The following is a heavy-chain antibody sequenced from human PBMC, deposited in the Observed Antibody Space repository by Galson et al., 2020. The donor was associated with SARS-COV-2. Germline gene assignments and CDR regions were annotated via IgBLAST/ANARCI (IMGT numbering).Heavy chain of an antibody. J-gene: IGHJ4*02. Sequence: LGESLKISCVFSGFTFKDFWLNWIRQAPGKGLELVANIRGDGSETNYVDSVQGRFSISRDNAVDTLYLEMNRLRVEETVVYYCTREGWQGGYWGQGTRVTVSS. CDR3: TREGWQGGY. D-gene: IGHD2-15*01. V-gene: IGHV3-7*01. CDR1: GFTFKDFW. CDR2: IRGDGSET.